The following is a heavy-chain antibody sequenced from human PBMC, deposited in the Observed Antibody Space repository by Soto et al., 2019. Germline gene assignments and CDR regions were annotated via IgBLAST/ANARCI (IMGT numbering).Heavy chain of an antibody. V-gene: IGHV1-8*01. Sequence: ASVKVSCKASGYTFTSYDINWVRQATGQGLEWMGWMNPNSGNTGYAQKFQGRVTMTRNTSISTAYMELSSLRSEDTAVYYCARGARYCSSTSCYPTGFDPWGQGTLVTVSS. D-gene: IGHD2-2*01. J-gene: IGHJ5*02. CDR3: ARGARYCSSTSCYPTGFDP. CDR2: MNPNSGNT. CDR1: GYTFTSYD.